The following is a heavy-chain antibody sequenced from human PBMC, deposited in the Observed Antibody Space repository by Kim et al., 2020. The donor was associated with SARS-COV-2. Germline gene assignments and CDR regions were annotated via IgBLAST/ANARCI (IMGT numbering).Heavy chain of an antibody. Sequence: ASVKVSCKASGFTFSSYFMGWVRQAPGQGLEWMGMINPSGDGTTYAQKFQGRVTMTRDTSTSTVYMELSSLRSEDTALYYCARGRELDHWGQGTVVNVSS. CDR2: INPSGDGT. V-gene: IGHV1-46*01. CDR3: ARGRELDH. CDR1: GFTFSSYF. J-gene: IGHJ4*02. D-gene: IGHD1-7*01.